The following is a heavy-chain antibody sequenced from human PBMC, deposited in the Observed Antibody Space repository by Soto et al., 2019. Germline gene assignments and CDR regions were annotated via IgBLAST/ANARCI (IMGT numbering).Heavy chain of an antibody. CDR3: AMVDVYVTPSPQDV. Sequence: VKVSCKTFGYTFTSYGIGWARQAPGQGLEWMGWINTYNGNTNYAQNLQGRVTLTTDTSTSTAYMELRSLRSNDTAIYYCAMVDVYVTPSPQDVWGQGTTVTVSS. J-gene: IGHJ6*02. D-gene: IGHD3-16*01. CDR1: GYTFTSYG. CDR2: INTYNGNT. V-gene: IGHV1-18*01.